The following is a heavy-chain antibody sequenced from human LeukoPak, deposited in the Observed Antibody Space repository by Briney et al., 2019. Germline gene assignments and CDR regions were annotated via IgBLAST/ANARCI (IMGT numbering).Heavy chain of an antibody. CDR3: ARGNGGPYNWFDP. V-gene: IGHV4-4*07. D-gene: IGHD3-16*01. Sequence: SETLSLTCTVSGGSISSYYWSWVRQPAGKGLEWIGRVYTSGTTNYNPSLSSRVTVSVDTSKNQFFLNLTSVTAADTAVYFCARGNGGPYNWFDPWGQGTLVTVSS. CDR1: GGSISSYY. J-gene: IGHJ5*02. CDR2: VYTSGTT.